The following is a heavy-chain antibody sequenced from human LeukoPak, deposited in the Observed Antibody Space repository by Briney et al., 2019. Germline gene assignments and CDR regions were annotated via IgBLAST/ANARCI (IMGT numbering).Heavy chain of an antibody. D-gene: IGHD2-2*02. V-gene: IGHV3-23*01. CDR1: GFTFSSYA. CDR2: ISGSGGST. CDR3: ARAPRGIVVVPAAIKTWFDP. J-gene: IGHJ5*02. Sequence: PGGSLRLSCAASGFTFSSYAMSWVRQAPGKGLEWVSAISGSGGSTYYADSVKGRFTISRGNSKNTLCLQMNSLRAEDTAVYYCARAPRGIVVVPAAIKTWFDPWGQGTLVTVSS.